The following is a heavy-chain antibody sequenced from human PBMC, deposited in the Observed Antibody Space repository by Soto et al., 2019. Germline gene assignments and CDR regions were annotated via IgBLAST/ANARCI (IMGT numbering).Heavy chain of an antibody. CDR1: GGSVSSGSYY. V-gene: IGHV4-61*01. CDR2: IYYSGST. Sequence: QVQLQESVPGLVKPSETLSLTCTVSGGSVSSGSYYWSWIRQPPGKGLEWIGYIYYSGSTNYNPSLKSRVTISVDTSKNQFSLKLSSVTAADTAVYYCARSGTDAFDIWGQGTMVTVSS. J-gene: IGHJ3*02. D-gene: IGHD6-13*01. CDR3: ARSGTDAFDI.